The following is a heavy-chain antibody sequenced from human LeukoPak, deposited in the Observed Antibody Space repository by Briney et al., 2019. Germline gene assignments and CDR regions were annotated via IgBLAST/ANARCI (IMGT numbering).Heavy chain of an antibody. V-gene: IGHV3-9*01. CDR3: VKDRRMTTMTSGYFDY. D-gene: IGHD4-17*01. CDR1: GFTFDDYA. CDR2: IGWNSGSM. Sequence: QPGGSLRLSCAASGFTFDDYAIHWVRQAPGKGLEWVSGIGWNSGSMGYADSVKDRFTISRDNAKNSLYLQMNSLRAEDTALYYCVKDRRMTTMTSGYFDYWGQGTLATVSS. J-gene: IGHJ4*02.